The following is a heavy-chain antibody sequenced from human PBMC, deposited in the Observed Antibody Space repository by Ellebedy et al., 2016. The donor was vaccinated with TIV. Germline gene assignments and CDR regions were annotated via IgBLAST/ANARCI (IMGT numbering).Heavy chain of an antibody. D-gene: IGHD2-21*02. CDR2: ISGDSVYT. CDR1: GFTFSTYA. Sequence: PGGSLRLSCAASGFTFSTYAMTWVRQAPGKGLEWLSAISGDSVYTYYADSVQGRFTISRDNSKNTLYVQMHSLRADDTAVYFCATHARRGDPYYWGQGTLVTVSS. CDR3: ATHARRGDPYY. V-gene: IGHV3-23*01. J-gene: IGHJ4*02.